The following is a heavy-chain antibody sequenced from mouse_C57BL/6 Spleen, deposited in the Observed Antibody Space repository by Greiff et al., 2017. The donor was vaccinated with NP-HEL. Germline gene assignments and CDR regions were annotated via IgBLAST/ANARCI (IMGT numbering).Heavy chain of an antibody. Sequence: VQLQQLGAELVKPGASVKLSCKASGYTFTSYWMHWVKQRPGQGLEWIGMIHPNSGSTNYNEKFKSKATLTVDKSSSTAYMQLSSLTSEDSAVYYCAREDDYDYAMDYWGQGTSVTVSS. CDR1: GYTFTSYW. CDR3: AREDDYDYAMDY. CDR2: IHPNSGST. V-gene: IGHV1-64*01. D-gene: IGHD2-4*01. J-gene: IGHJ4*01.